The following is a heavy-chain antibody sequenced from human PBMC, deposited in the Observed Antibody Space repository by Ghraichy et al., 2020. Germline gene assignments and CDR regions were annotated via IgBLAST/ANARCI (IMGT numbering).Heavy chain of an antibody. CDR3: RCADSVEFNYMDV. J-gene: IGHJ6*03. CDR1: GFNFNNYW. CDR2: IKKDGSEK. Sequence: GGSLRLSCAASGFNFNNYWMSWVRQAPGKGLEWVANIKKDGSEKYYVDSVKGRFTISRDNAKDSLYLQMNNLRAEDTAVYYCRCADSVEFNYMDVWGKGTTVTVSS. D-gene: IGHD2/OR15-2a*01. V-gene: IGHV3-7*01.